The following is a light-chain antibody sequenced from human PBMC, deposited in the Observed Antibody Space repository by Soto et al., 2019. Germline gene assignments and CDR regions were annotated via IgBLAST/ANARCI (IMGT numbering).Light chain of an antibody. J-gene: IGLJ2*01. CDR3: QTWGSGIVV. Sequence: QLVLTQSPSASASLGASVKLTCTLSSGHSNYAIAWHQQQSEKGPRYLMKLNSDGSHNKGDGIPDRFSGSSSGAERYLTISSLQSEDEADYYCQTWGSGIVVFGGGTKLT. CDR1: SGHSNYA. CDR2: LNSDGSH. V-gene: IGLV4-69*01.